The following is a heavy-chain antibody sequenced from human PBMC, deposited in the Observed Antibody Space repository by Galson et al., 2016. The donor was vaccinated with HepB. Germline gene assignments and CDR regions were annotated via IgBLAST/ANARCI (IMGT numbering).Heavy chain of an antibody. CDR3: AKGGLEMAWD. D-gene: IGHD5-24*01. CDR2: ISFDGNNK. CDR1: GFTFSSYG. Sequence: SLRLSCAASGFTFSSYGMYWVRQAPGTGREWVAVISFDGNNKYYADSVKGRFTISRDNSKNMFYLQMNSLRPEDTAVYYCAKGGLEMAWDWGQGTLVTVSS. J-gene: IGHJ4*02. V-gene: IGHV3-30*18.